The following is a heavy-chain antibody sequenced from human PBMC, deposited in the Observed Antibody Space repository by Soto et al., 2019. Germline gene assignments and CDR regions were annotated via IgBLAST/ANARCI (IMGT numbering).Heavy chain of an antibody. D-gene: IGHD3-3*01. CDR1: GGSISSYY. CDR3: ARRLETDFWSGYYSPTHYYYYMDV. Sequence: SETLSLTCTVSGGSISSYYWSWIRQPPGKGLEWIGYIYYSGSTNYNPSLKSRVTISVDTSKNQFSLKLSSVTAADTAVYYCARRLETDFWSGYYSPTHYYYYMDVWGKGTTVTVSS. J-gene: IGHJ6*03. V-gene: IGHV4-59*08. CDR2: IYYSGST.